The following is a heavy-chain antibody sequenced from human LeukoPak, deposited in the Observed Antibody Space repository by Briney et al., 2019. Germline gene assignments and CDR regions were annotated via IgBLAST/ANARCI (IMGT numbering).Heavy chain of an antibody. D-gene: IGHD3-10*01. V-gene: IGHV3-7*01. CDR3: ARTRGVICLDY. Sequence: GGSLRLSCAAFGFTFSSYWMSWVRQAPGKGLEWVANIKQDGSEKYYVDSVKGRFTISRDNAKNSLYLQMNSLRAEDTAVYYCARTRGVICLDYWGQGTLVTVSS. CDR1: GFTFSSYW. CDR2: IKQDGSEK. J-gene: IGHJ4*02.